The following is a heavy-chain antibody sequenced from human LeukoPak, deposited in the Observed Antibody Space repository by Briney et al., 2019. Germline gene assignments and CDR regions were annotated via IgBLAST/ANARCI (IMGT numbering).Heavy chain of an antibody. D-gene: IGHD3-10*01. CDR3: AREEGYGSGGLDY. J-gene: IGHJ4*02. V-gene: IGHV4-34*01. Sequence: SETLSLTCAVYGGSFSGYYWSWIRQPPGKGLEWIGEINHSGSTNYNPSLKSRVTISVDTSKNQFSLKLSSVTAADTAVYYCAREEGYGSGGLDYWGQGTLVTVSS. CDR2: INHSGST. CDR1: GGSFSGYY.